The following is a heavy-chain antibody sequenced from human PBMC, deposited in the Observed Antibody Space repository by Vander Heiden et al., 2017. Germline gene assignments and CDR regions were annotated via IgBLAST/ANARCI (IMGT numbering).Heavy chain of an antibody. CDR1: GYSFTTYW. CDR3: VRRTGYCNNGVCYFDY. J-gene: IGHJ4*02. D-gene: IGHD2-8*01. V-gene: IGHV5-51*01. CDR2: MYPGDSDT. Sequence: EAQLVQSGAEVKQPGASPQTPCKRPGYSFTTYWIGWVRQMPGKGLEWMGKMYPGDSDTRYSPSFEGQVTMSADKSSSTAYLQWSSLKASDTAIYYCVRRTGYCNNGVCYFDYWGQGTLVTVSS.